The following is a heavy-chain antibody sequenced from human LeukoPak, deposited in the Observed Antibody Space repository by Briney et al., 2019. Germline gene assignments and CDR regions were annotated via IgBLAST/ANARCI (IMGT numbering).Heavy chain of an antibody. D-gene: IGHD3-22*01. J-gene: IGHJ4*02. CDR1: GFTFSSYS. CDR2: ISSSSSYI. CDR3: AAYYYDSGGYYIHG. V-gene: IGHV3-21*01. Sequence: GGSLRLSCAASGFTFSSYSMNWVRQAPGKGLEWVSSISSSSSYIYYADSVKGRFTIYRDNAKNSLYLQMNSLRAEDTAVYYCAAYYYDSGGYYIHGGGQGTLVTVSS.